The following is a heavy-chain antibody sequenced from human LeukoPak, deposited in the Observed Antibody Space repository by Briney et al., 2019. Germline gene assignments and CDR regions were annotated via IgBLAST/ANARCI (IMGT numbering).Heavy chain of an antibody. Sequence: SETLSLTCTVSGGSISSYYWSWIRQPPGKGLEWIGYIYYSGSTNYNPSLKSRVTISVDTSKNQFSLKLSFVTAADTAVYYCARDGYSGSSLFDYWGQGTLVTVSS. J-gene: IGHJ4*02. CDR1: GGSISSYY. CDR3: ARDGYSGSSLFDY. V-gene: IGHV4-59*01. CDR2: IYYSGST. D-gene: IGHD1-26*01.